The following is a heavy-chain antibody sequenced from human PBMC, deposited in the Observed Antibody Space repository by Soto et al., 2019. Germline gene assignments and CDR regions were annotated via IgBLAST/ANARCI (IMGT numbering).Heavy chain of an antibody. CDR1: GGSISSYY. D-gene: IGHD3-22*01. V-gene: IGHV4-59*01. CDR3: ARDRSGRGYYDSSGYDY. J-gene: IGHJ4*02. CDR2: IYYSGST. Sequence: SETLSLTCTVSGGSISSYYWSWIRQPPGKGLEWIGYIYYSGSTNYNPSLKSRVTISVDTSKNQFSLKLSSVTAADTAVYYCARDRSGRGYYDSSGYDYWGQGTLVTVSS.